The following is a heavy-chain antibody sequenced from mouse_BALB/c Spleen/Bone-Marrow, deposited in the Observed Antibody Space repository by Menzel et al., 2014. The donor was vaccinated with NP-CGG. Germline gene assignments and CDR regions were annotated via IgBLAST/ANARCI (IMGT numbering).Heavy chain of an antibody. CDR1: GFNIKDTY. CDR3: ASYYYGRSSFTY. Sequence: EVKLVESGAELVKPGASVKLSCTASGFNIKDTYMHWVRQRPEQGLEWIGRIDPANGNTKYDPKFQGEATITADTSSNTAYLQLSSLTSEDTAVYYCASYYYGRSSFTYWGQGTLVTVSA. J-gene: IGHJ3*01. CDR2: IDPANGNT. V-gene: IGHV14-3*02. D-gene: IGHD1-1*01.